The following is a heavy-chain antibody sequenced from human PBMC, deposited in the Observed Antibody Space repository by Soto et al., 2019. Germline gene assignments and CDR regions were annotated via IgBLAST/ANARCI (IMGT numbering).Heavy chain of an antibody. J-gene: IGHJ6*02. CDR1: GFTVSSNY. CDR3: AGPVEPFDYYYGMDV. Sequence: SLRLSCAASGFTVSSNYMSWVRQAPGKGLEWVSVIYSGGSTYYADSVKGRFTISRDNSKNTLYLQMNSLRAEDTAVYYCAGPVEPFDYYYGMDVWGQGTTVTVSS. CDR2: IYSGGST. V-gene: IGHV3-66*04. D-gene: IGHD1-1*01.